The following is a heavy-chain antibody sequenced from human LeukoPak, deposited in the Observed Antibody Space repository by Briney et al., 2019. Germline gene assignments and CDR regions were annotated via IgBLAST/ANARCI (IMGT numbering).Heavy chain of an antibody. CDR2: ISGSGGST. Sequence: GGTLRLSCAASGFTFSSYGMSWVRQAPGKGLEWVSAISGSGGSTYYADSVKGRFTISRDNSKNTLYLQMNSLRAEDTAVYYCAKGSTRITMIVVVIRPGYYFDYWGQGTLVTVSS. CDR1: GFTFSSYG. CDR3: AKGSTRITMIVVVIRPGYYFDY. V-gene: IGHV3-23*01. D-gene: IGHD3-22*01. J-gene: IGHJ4*02.